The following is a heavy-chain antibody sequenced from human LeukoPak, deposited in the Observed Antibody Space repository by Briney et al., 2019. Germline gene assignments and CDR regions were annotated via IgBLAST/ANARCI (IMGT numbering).Heavy chain of an antibody. D-gene: IGHD3-16*01. Sequence: SETLSLSCTASGFTISSHYWSWVRQAPGKGLEWVGYIYYSGSTNYNPPLKSRVTISVDTSKNQFSLKLSSVTAADTAVYYCARGLLGGAVDYWGQGTLVTVSS. J-gene: IGHJ4*02. CDR3: ARGLLGGAVDY. CDR1: GFTISSHY. V-gene: IGHV4-59*11. CDR2: IYYSGST.